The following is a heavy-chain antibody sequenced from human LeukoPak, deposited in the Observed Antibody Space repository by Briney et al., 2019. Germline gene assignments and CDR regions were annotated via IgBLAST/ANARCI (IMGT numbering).Heavy chain of an antibody. V-gene: IGHV4-30-4*08. CDR2: IYYSGST. Sequence: SQTLSLTCTVSGGSISSGDYYWSWIRQPPEKGLEWIGYIYYSGSTYYNPSLKSRVTISVDTSKNQFSLKLSSVTAADTAVYYCARGYDFWSGYYQNWFDPWGQGTLVTVSS. D-gene: IGHD3-3*01. CDR1: GGSISSGDYY. CDR3: ARGYDFWSGYYQNWFDP. J-gene: IGHJ5*02.